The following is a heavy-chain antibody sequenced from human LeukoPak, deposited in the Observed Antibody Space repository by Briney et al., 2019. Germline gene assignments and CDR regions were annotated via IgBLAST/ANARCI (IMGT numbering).Heavy chain of an antibody. CDR2: IYTGGSDT. CDR3: ARRIGGYSYGSDY. Sequence: GESLRLSCTGSGYIFTSYWIGWVRQTPGKGLEWMGNIYTGGSDTKYRQSFKGQVTISADKSISTAYLQWSSLKASDTAMYYCARRIGGYSYGSDYWGQGTLVTVSS. CDR1: GYIFTSYW. J-gene: IGHJ4*02. D-gene: IGHD5-18*01. V-gene: IGHV5-51*01.